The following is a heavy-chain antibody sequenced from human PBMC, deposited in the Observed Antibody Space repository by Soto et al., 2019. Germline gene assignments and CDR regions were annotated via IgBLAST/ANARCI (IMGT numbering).Heavy chain of an antibody. J-gene: IGHJ5*02. CDR1: GGSFSGYY. V-gene: IGHV4-34*01. CDR2: INHSGST. CDR3: ASRLQQRVFYWFDP. Sequence: QVQLQQWGAGLLKPSETLSLTCAVYGGSFSGYYWSWIRQPPGKGLEWMGEINHSGSTNYNPSVKCRVTIYVDTSKNQFSLKLSAMTAADTAVYYCASRLQQRVFYWFDPWGQGTLVTVSS. D-gene: IGHD6-13*01.